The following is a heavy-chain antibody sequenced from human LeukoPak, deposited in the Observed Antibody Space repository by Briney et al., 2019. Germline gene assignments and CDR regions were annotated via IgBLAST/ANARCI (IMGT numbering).Heavy chain of an antibody. CDR3: AKPATDLVVAAIDAFDI. D-gene: IGHD2-15*01. V-gene: IGHV3-30*02. CDR2: IRYDGSNK. Sequence: HPGGSLRLSCAASGFTFSSYGMHWVRQAPGKGLEWVAFIRYDGSNKYYADSVKGRFTISRDNSKNTLYLQMNSLRAEDTAVYYCAKPATDLVVAAIDAFDIWGQGTMVTVSS. J-gene: IGHJ3*02. CDR1: GFTFSSYG.